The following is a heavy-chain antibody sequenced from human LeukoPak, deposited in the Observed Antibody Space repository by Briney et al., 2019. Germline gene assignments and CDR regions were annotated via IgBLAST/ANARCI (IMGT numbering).Heavy chain of an antibody. CDR3: AIYCSSTSCYDAFDI. CDR2: ISSSSSYI. V-gene: IGHV3-21*01. CDR1: GFTFSTYS. J-gene: IGHJ3*02. D-gene: IGHD2-2*01. Sequence: PGGSLRPSCAASGFTFSTYSMNWVPQAPGKGREWVSSISSSSSYIYYADSVKGRFTISRDNAKNSLYLQMNSLRAEDTAVYYCAIYCSSTSCYDAFDIWGQGTMVTVSS.